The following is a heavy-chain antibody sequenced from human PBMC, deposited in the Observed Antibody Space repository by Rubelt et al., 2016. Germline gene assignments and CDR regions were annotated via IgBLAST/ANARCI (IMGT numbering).Heavy chain of an antibody. D-gene: IGHD1-26*01. CDR1: GGSFSGYY. J-gene: IGHJ2*01. V-gene: IGHV4-34*01. CDR3: ARRRRYSGSSYWYFDL. CDR2: INHSGST. Sequence: QVQLQQWGAGLLKPSETLSLTCAVYGGSFSGYYWSWIRQPPGKGLEWIGEINHSGSTHYNPSLKSRVTRSVDTSKNQFSLKLSSVTAADTAVYYCARRRRYSGSSYWYFDLWGRGTLVTVSS.